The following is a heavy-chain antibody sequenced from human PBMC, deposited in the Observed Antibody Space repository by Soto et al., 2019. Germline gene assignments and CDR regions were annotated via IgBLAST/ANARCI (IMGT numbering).Heavy chain of an antibody. CDR2: THPGDSDT. CDR1: GYSFATYW. Sequence: GESLKISCKASGYSFATYWIAWVRQMPGKGLEWMGITHPGDSDTKYSPTFEGQVTISTDKSISTAYLQWRSLQTSDTATYYCARQGRDGHNQGYGMDVWGQGTTVTVSS. V-gene: IGHV5-51*01. CDR3: ARQGRDGHNQGYGMDV. J-gene: IGHJ6*02. D-gene: IGHD2-15*01.